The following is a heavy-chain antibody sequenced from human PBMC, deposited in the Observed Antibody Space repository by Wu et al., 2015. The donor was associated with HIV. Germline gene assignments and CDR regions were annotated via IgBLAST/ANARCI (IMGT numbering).Heavy chain of an antibody. D-gene: IGHD3-22*01. V-gene: IGHV1-69*13. CDR1: GATFTSYA. CDR2: LIPMYGTA. J-gene: IGHJ4*02. CDR3: ARDGVGESITMIVGGFDY. Sequence: QVQLLQSGAEVKNPGSSVRVSCKASGATFTSYALSWVRQAPGQGLEWMGRLIPMYGTANYAQKFQGRVTITADESTSTAYMDVSSLRSDDTAVYYCARDGVGESITMIVGGFDYWGQGTLVTVSS.